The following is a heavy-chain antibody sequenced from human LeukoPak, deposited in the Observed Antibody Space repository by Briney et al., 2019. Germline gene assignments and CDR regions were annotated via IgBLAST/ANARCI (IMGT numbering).Heavy chain of an antibody. V-gene: IGHV1-2*06. CDR3: ARDRCTNGVCYTSDY. CDR2: INPNSGGK. CDR1: GYTFTGYY. J-gene: IGHJ4*02. Sequence: ASVKVSCXASGYTFTGYYMHWVRQAPGQGLEWMGRINPNSGGKNYAQKFQGRVTMTRDTSISTAYMELSRLRSDDTAVYYCARDRCTNGVCYTSDYWGQGTLVTVSS. D-gene: IGHD2-8*01.